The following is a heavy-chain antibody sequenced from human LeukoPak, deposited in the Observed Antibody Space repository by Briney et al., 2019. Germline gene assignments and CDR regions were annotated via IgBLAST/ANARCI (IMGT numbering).Heavy chain of an antibody. V-gene: IGHV4-61*02. CDR2: IYTSERT. Sequence: SETLSLTCTVSGGSMSSGNYYWSWIRQPAGKGLEWIGRIYTSERTNYNPSPKSRVTISIDTSKNYFSLKLSSVTASDTAVYYCARDRYSGSFPGYYYMDVWGKGTTVTVSS. CDR1: GGSMSSGNYY. J-gene: IGHJ6*03. CDR3: ARDRYSGSFPGYYYMDV. D-gene: IGHD1-26*01.